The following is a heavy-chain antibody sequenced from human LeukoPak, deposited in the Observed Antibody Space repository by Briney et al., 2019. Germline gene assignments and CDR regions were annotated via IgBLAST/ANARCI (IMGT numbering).Heavy chain of an antibody. V-gene: IGHV1-2*06. Sequence: ASVKVSCKASGYTFSGYYIHWVRQAPGQGLEWMGRINPNSGGADYAQTLQGRVTMTWDTSISTGNMELSSLRSDDTAIYYCARGGFDYWGQGTLVTVSS. CDR1: GYTFSGYY. CDR3: ARGGFDY. CDR2: INPNSGGA. J-gene: IGHJ4*02.